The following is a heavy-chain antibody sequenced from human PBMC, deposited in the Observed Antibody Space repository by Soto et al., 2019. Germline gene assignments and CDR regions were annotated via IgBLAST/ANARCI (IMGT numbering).Heavy chain of an antibody. CDR2: IYYSGST. J-gene: IGHJ6*04. CDR3: ARAPHHHLVTLYYYYDMDV. Sequence: QVQLQESGPGLVKPSETLSLTCTVSGGSVSSGSYYWTWIRQPPGKGLEWIGYIYYSGSTNFNPSLTSRFTISVATSKNQFPVTLSSVTAAYTAIYYCARAPHHHLVTLYYYYDMDVPGKGTTIPVAS. D-gene: IGHD6-13*01. CDR1: GGSVSSGSYY. V-gene: IGHV4-61*01.